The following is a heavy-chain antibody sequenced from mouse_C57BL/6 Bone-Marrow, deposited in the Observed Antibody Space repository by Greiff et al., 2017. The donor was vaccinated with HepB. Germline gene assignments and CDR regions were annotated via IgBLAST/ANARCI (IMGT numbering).Heavy chain of an antibody. V-gene: IGHV5-6*01. J-gene: IGHJ4*01. CDR2: ISSGGSYT. CDR1: GFTFSSYG. D-gene: IGHD2-3*01. CDR3: ARHEWLLPMDY. Sequence: DVHLVESGGDLVKPGGSLKLSCAASGFTFSSYGMSWVRQTPDKRLEWVATISSGGSYTYYPDSVKGRFTISRDNAKNTLYLQMSSLKSEDTAMYYCARHEWLLPMDYWGQGTSVTVSS.